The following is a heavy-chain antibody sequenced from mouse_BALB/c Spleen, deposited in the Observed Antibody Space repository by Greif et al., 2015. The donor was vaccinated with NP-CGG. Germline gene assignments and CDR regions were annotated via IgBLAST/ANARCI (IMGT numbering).Heavy chain of an antibody. J-gene: IGHJ3*01. Sequence: EVMLVESGGGLVQPGGSLKLSCATSGFTFSDYYMYWVRQTPEKRLEWVAYISNGGGSTYYPDTVKGRFTISRDNAKNTLYLQMSRLKSEDTAMYYCARHGRDYDGFAYWGQGTLVTVSA. D-gene: IGHD2-4*01. CDR2: ISNGGGST. V-gene: IGHV5-12*02. CDR1: GFTFSDYY. CDR3: ARHGRDYDGFAY.